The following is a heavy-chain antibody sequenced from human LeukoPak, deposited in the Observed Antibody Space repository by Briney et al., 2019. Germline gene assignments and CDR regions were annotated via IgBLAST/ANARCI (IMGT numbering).Heavy chain of an antibody. Sequence: ASVKVSCEASGYTFTSYGISWVRQAPGQGLEWMGWISTYNVNTNYPQKLQGRVTMTTDTSTRTAYMELTSLRSDDTAVYYCARVDAMVRGVINWFDPWGQGTLVTVSS. D-gene: IGHD3-10*01. J-gene: IGHJ5*02. V-gene: IGHV1-18*01. CDR1: GYTFTSYG. CDR3: ARVDAMVRGVINWFDP. CDR2: ISTYNVNT.